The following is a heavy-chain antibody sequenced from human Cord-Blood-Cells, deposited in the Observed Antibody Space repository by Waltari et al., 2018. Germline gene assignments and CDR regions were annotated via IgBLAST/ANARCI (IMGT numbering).Heavy chain of an antibody. D-gene: IGHD3-10*01. Sequence: QVQLQESGPGLVKPSETLSLTCTVSGGSISISYWGWIRPPPGKGLEWIGYIYYSGSTNYNPSLKSRVTISVDTSKNQFSLKLSSVTAADTAVYYCARAGSGSYYYYYGMDVWGQGTTVTVSS. CDR1: GGSISISY. J-gene: IGHJ6*02. CDR2: IYYSGST. V-gene: IGHV4-59*01. CDR3: ARAGSGSYYYYYGMDV.